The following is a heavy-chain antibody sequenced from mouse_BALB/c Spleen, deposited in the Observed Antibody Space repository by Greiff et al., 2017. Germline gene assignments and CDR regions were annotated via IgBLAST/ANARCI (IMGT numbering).Heavy chain of an antibody. CDR1: GFTFTDYY. D-gene: IGHD2-1*01. CDR3: ARDGNYGWFAY. CDR2: IRNKANGYTT. V-gene: IGHV7-3*02. J-gene: IGHJ3*01. Sequence: EVHLVESGGGLVQPGGSLRLSCATSGFTFTDYYMSWVRQPPGKALEWLGFIRNKANGYTTEYSASVKGRFTISRDNSQSILYLQMNTLRAEDSATYYCARDGNYGWFAYWGQGTLVTVSA.